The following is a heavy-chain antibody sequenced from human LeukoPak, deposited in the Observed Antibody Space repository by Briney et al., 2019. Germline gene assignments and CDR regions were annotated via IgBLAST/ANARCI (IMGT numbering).Heavy chain of an antibody. CDR2: ISANGADK. D-gene: IGHD1-14*01. CDR3: ANYRKPQGLDY. Sequence: PGGSLRLSCAVSRFTFSTYAMSWVRQAPGQGLECVSAISANGADKYYADSVKGRFTISRDNSKNTLFLQMTSLRVEDTAVYYCANYRKPQGLDYWGQGTLVTVSS. CDR1: RFTFSTYA. V-gene: IGHV3-23*01. J-gene: IGHJ4*02.